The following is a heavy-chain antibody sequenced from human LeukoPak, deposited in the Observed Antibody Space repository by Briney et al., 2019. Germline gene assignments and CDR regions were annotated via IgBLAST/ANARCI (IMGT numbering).Heavy chain of an antibody. V-gene: IGHV3-30*04. CDR2: IRYDGSNK. CDR1: GFTFNNYA. J-gene: IGHJ3*02. CDR3: ARRKVAFDI. Sequence: PGGSLRLSCAASGFTFNNYAMHWVRQAPGKGLEWVTFIRYDGSNKYYADSVKGRFTISRDNSKNTLYLQMNSLRSDDTAVYYCARRKVAFDIWGQGTMVTVSS.